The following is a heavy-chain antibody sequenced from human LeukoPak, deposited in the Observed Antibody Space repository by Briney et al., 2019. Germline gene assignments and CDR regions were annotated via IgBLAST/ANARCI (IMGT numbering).Heavy chain of an antibody. CDR1: GGTFSSYA. CDR2: IIPIFGTA. J-gene: IGHJ5*02. D-gene: IGHD3-9*01. CDR3: ARENVLRYFDWLLSHWFDP. Sequence: LVKVSCKASGGTFSSYAISWVRQAPGQGLEWMGGIIPIFGTANYAQKFQGRVTITTDESTSTAYMELSSLRSEDTAVYYCARENVLRYFDWLLSHWFDPWGQGTLVTVSS. V-gene: IGHV1-69*05.